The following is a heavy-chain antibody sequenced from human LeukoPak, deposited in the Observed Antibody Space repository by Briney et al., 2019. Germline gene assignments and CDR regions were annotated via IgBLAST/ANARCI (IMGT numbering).Heavy chain of an antibody. CDR3: ARTPSTSETAAGSFDY. D-gene: IGHD6-13*01. V-gene: IGHV1-18*01. CDR1: GYTFTSYG. J-gene: IGHJ4*02. CDR2: ISAYNGNT. Sequence: ASVKVSCKASGYTFTSYGISWVRQAPGQGLECMGWISAYNGNTNYAQKLQGRVTMTTDTSTSTAYMELRSLRSDDTAVYYCARTPSTSETAAGSFDYWGQGTLVTVSS.